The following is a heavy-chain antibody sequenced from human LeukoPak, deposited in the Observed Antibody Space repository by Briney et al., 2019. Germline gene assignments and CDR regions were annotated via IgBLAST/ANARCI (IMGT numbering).Heavy chain of an antibody. CDR1: GYTFTSNY. CDR3: ARDQEGFDN. V-gene: IGHV1-46*01. CDR2: IYPRDGST. J-gene: IGHJ4*02. Sequence: ASVKVSCKASGYTFTSNYIHWVRQAPGQGLEWMGMIYPRDGSTSYAQKFQGRVTVTRDTSTSTVHMELSGLRSEDTAVYYCARDQEGFDNWGQGTLVTVSS.